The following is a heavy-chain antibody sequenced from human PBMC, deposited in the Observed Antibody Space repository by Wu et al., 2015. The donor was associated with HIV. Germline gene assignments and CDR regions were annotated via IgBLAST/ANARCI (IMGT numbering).Heavy chain of an antibody. CDR2: ISTYNGDT. CDR1: GYTFINYG. Sequence: QVQLVQSGAEVKKPGASVKVSCKASGYTFINYGISWVRQAPGQGLEWMGWISTYNGDTNYAQRFQGRVTMTTDTSTSTAYMELRSLISDDTAVYYCARHEWELLLPVPTPWGQGTPGPPSP. J-gene: IGHJ5*02. CDR3: ARHEWELLLPVPTP. V-gene: IGHV1-18*01. D-gene: IGHD1-26*01.